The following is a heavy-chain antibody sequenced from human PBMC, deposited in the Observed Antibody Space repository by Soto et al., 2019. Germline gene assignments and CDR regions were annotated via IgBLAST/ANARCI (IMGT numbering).Heavy chain of an antibody. CDR1: GFTFSSYA. J-gene: IGHJ6*03. CDR2: ISGSGGST. CDR3: AKETIVVVVAATWPYYYYYMDV. D-gene: IGHD2-15*01. V-gene: IGHV3-23*01. Sequence: PGGSXRLSCAASGFTFSSYAMSWVRQAPGKGLEWVSAISGSGGSTYYADSVKGRFTISRDNSKNTLYLQMNSLRAEDTAVYYCAKETIVVVVAATWPYYYYYMDVWGKGTTVTVSS.